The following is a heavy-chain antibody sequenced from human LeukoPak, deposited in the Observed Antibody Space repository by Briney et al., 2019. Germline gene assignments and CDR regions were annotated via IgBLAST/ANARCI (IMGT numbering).Heavy chain of an antibody. Sequence: GESLKISCKGSGYRFTSYWIGWVRQMPGKGLEWMGIVYPDDSDTRYSPSFQGQVTISADKSISTAYLQWSSLKASDTAIYYCASEYCSGGNCYFDYWGQGTLVTVSS. D-gene: IGHD2-15*01. CDR3: ASEYCSGGNCYFDY. V-gene: IGHV5-51*01. CDR2: VYPDDSDT. CDR1: GYRFTSYW. J-gene: IGHJ4*02.